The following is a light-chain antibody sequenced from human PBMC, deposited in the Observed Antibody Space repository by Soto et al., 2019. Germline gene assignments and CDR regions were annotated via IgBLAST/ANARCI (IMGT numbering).Light chain of an antibody. CDR2: GAS. J-gene: IGKJ5*01. CDR3: QQIYSTPPIT. CDR1: EILSPHS. Sequence: IVFTQSPGTLSLSPGETATLSCRASEILSPHSIAWYQQKPGQAPRLLIYGASNRATGIPDRFSGSGSGTDFTLTISSLQPEDFATYYCQQIYSTPPITFCQVRRLEI. V-gene: IGKV3-20*01.